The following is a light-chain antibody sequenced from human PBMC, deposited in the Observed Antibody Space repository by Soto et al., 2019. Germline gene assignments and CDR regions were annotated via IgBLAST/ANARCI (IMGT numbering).Light chain of an antibody. CDR3: QQYGSSPWT. V-gene: IGKV3-20*01. J-gene: IGKJ1*01. CDR2: GAS. CDR1: QSVSNSY. Sequence: EIVMTQSPGNLSLSPGERATLSCRASQSVSNSYLAWYQQKSGQVPRLLIYGASSRATGIPDRFSGSGSGTDFTLTISRLEAEDFAVYYCQQYGSSPWTFRQGIKVEIK.